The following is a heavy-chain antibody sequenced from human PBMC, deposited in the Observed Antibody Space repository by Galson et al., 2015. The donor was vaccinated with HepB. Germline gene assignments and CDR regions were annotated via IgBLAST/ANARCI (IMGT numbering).Heavy chain of an antibody. CDR1: GFTFSSYA. V-gene: IGHV3-23*01. CDR3: AKVSRYGGTVVGVDFQH. Sequence: SLRLSCAASGFTFSSYAMSWVRQAPGKGLEWVSAISGSGGSTYYADSVKGRFTISRDNSKNTPYLQMNSLRAEDTAVYYCAKVSRYGGTVVGVDFQHWGQGTLVTVSS. D-gene: IGHD4-23*01. CDR2: ISGSGGST. J-gene: IGHJ1*01.